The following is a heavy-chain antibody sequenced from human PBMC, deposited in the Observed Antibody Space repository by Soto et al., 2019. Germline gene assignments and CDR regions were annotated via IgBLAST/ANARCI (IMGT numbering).Heavy chain of an antibody. CDR1: GFTFSSYA. CDR3: ARDRGPYNSPGWFDP. CDR2: IGRNGDRT. D-gene: IGHD1-1*01. Sequence: SGFTFSSYAMSWVRQAPGKGLEWVSAIGRNGDRTFYADSVEGRFTISVDTSKNQFSLKLSSVTAADTAVYYCARDRGPYNSPGWFDPWGQGTLVTVSS. V-gene: IGHV3-23*01. J-gene: IGHJ5*02.